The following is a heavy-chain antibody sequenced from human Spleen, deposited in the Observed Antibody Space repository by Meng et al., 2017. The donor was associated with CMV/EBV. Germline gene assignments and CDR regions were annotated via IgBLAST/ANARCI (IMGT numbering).Heavy chain of an antibody. D-gene: IGHD2-15*01. J-gene: IGHJ4*02. CDR2: IKSKTDGGTT. Sequence: FTFSNAWMSWVRQAPGKGLEWVGRIKSKTDGGTTDYAAPVKGRFTISRDDSKNTLYLQMNSLKTEDTAVYYCTTDSSGGSCYDSPCDYWGQGTLVTVSS. V-gene: IGHV3-15*01. CDR1: FTFSNAW. CDR3: TTDSSGGSCYDSPCDY.